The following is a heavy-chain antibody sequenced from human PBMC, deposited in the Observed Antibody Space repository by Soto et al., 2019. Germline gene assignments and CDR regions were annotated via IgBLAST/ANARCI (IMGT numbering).Heavy chain of an antibody. J-gene: IGHJ4*02. Sequence: VQLRESGGSLVQPGGSLTLSCAASGFPFSSYAMSWVRQTLERGLEWVAAISGGGNDRYYADFVQGRFTFSRDNSRNILYLQMNSLSADDTARYFCARILFMVAPDSEPFDYWGQGTLVTVSS. V-gene: IGHV3-23*01. CDR3: ARILFMVAPDSEPFDY. CDR1: GFPFSSYA. D-gene: IGHD3-22*01. CDR2: ISGGGNDR.